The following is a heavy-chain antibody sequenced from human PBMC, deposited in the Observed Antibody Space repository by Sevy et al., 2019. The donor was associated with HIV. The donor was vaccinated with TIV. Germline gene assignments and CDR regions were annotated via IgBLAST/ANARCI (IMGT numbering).Heavy chain of an antibody. CDR3: AREGQWSHPGDY. CDR2: IKEDGSKK. D-gene: IGHD2-15*01. CDR1: GFSFSSFG. J-gene: IGHJ4*02. V-gene: IGHV3-7*01. Sequence: GGSLRLSCAASGFSFSSFGMSWVRQSPGKGLEWVANIKEDGSKKYYVDSVKGRFTISRDNAKNSLYLQMNSLRAEDTAVYYCAREGQWSHPGDYWGQGTLVTVSS.